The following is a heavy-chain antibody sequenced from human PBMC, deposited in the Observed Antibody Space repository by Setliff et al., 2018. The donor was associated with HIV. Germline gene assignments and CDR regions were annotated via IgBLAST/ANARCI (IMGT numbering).Heavy chain of an antibody. Sequence: SETLSLTCTVSGGSISSHYWSWIRQPPGRGLEWIGSIYYSGSTNYNPSLKSRVTISVDTSKNQFSLKLSSVTAADTAVYYCARKLGYSYGRYFDYWGQGTLVTVSS. J-gene: IGHJ4*02. CDR2: IYYSGST. CDR1: GGSISSHY. D-gene: IGHD5-18*01. CDR3: ARKLGYSYGRYFDY. V-gene: IGHV4-59*11.